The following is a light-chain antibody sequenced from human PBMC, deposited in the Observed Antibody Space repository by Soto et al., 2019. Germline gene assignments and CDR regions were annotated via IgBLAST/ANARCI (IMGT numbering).Light chain of an antibody. CDR2: VNTDGSH. J-gene: IGLJ2*01. CDR1: SGHSNFA. V-gene: IGLV4-69*01. CDR3: QTWGTGTHVV. Sequence: QSVLTQSPSASASLGALVKLTCTLSSGHSNFAIAWLQQQPDRGPRYLMKVNTDGSHDKGDGIPDRFSGSTSGAERYLTISSLQSEDEADYYCQTWGTGTHVVFGGGTKLTVL.